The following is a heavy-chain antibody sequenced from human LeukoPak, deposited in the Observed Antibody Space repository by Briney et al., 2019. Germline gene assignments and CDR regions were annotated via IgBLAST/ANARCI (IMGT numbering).Heavy chain of an antibody. Sequence: GSLRLSCAASGFTFSSYAMNWVRQAPGKGLEWVSAISGSGGSTYYADSVKGRFTISRDNSKNTLYLQMNSLRAEDTAVYYCTKGIGRFGEWFDYWGQGTLVTVSS. D-gene: IGHD3-10*01. CDR1: GFTFSSYA. V-gene: IGHV3-23*01. CDR3: TKGIGRFGEWFDY. J-gene: IGHJ4*02. CDR2: ISGSGGST.